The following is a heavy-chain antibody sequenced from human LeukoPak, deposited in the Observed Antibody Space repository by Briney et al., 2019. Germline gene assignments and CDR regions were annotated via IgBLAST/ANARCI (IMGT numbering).Heavy chain of an antibody. J-gene: IGHJ4*02. V-gene: IGHV4-59*01. Sequence: SETLSLTCTVSGGSISSYYWSWIRQPPGKGLEWIGYIYYSGSINYNPSLKSRVTISVDTSKNQFSLKLSSVTAADTAVYYCARGAGGNSGGFDYWGQGTLVTVSS. D-gene: IGHD4-23*01. CDR3: ARGAGGNSGGFDY. CDR1: GGSISSYY. CDR2: IYYSGSI.